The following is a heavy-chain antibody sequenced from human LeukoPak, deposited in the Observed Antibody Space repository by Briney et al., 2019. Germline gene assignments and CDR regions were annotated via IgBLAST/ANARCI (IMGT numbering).Heavy chain of an antibody. CDR2: ISSSSSYI. D-gene: IGHD6-19*01. Sequence: PGGSLRLSCAASGFTFSSYSMNWVRQAPGKGLEWVSSISSSSSYIYYADSVKGRFTISRDNAKNSLYLQMNSLRAEDTAVYYCARDELYSSGRVFDFDYWGQGTLVTVSS. V-gene: IGHV3-21*01. J-gene: IGHJ4*02. CDR3: ARDELYSSGRVFDFDY. CDR1: GFTFSSYS.